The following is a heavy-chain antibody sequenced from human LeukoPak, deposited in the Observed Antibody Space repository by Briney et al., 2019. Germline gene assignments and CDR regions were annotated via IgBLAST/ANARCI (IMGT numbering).Heavy chain of an antibody. D-gene: IGHD1-26*01. Sequence: SETLSLTCTVSGGSISSYYWSWIRQPPGKGLEWIGYIYYSGSTNYNPSLKSRVTISVDTSKNQFSLKLSSVTAADTAVYYCARVGATIHYFDYWGQGTLVTVSS. V-gene: IGHV4-59*01. CDR2: IYYSGST. CDR1: GGSISSYY. CDR3: ARVGATIHYFDY. J-gene: IGHJ4*02.